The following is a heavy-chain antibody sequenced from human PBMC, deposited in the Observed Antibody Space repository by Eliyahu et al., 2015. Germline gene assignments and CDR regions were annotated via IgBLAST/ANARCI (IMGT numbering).Heavy chain of an antibody. J-gene: IGHJ6*02. CDR1: XGSFXXXY. V-gene: IGHV4-34*01. CDR3: ARGASYDFWIRYYYYGMDV. CDR2: INHSGST. Sequence: QVQLQQWGAGLLKPSETLSLTCXVYXGSFXXXYWXWXRQPPGKGLXWIGEINHSGSTNYNPSLKSRVTISVDTSKNQFSLKLSSVTAADTAVYYCARGASYDFWIRYYYYGMDVWGQGTTVTVSS. D-gene: IGHD3-3*01.